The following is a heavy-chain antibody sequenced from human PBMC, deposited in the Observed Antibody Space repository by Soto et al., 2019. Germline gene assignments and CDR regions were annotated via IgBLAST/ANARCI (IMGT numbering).Heavy chain of an antibody. Sequence: ASVKVSCKASGYNFFTSYYIHWVRQAPGQGLEWMGIINPTGTMTRYSERFQGRVTMTRDTSISTAYMEVSSLRSDDTAVFYCARLMHYSHSGGSSHSGFDMWGQGTLVTVSS. CDR1: GYNFFTSYY. CDR2: INPTGTMT. CDR3: ARLMHYSHSGGSSHSGFDM. V-gene: IGHV1-46*01. D-gene: IGHD2-21*01. J-gene: IGHJ3*02.